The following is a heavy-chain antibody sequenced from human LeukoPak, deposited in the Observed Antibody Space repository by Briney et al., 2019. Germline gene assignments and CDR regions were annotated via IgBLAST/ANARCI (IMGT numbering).Heavy chain of an antibody. CDR2: IYYSGST. CDR1: GGSISSYY. V-gene: IGHV4-59*08. D-gene: IGHD6-13*01. J-gene: IGHJ6*02. Sequence: SETLSLTFTVSGGSISSYYWSWIRQPPGKGLEWIGYIYYSGSTNYKPSLKSRVTISVDTSKNQFSLKLSSVTAADTAVYYCARLPLAAAGRGYYYYYGMDVWGQGTTVTVSS. CDR3: ARLPLAAAGRGYYYYYGMDV.